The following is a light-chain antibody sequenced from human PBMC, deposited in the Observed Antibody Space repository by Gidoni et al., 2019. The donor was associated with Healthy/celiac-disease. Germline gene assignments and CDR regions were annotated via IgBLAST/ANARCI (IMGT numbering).Light chain of an antibody. CDR3: SSYTSSSTLVV. CDR2: EVS. CDR1: SSDVGGYNY. V-gene: IGLV2-14*01. Sequence: QSALTQPASVSGSPGPSITISCTGTSSDVGGYNYVSWYQQLPGKAPKLMIYEVSNRPSGVSNRFSGSKSGNTASLTISGLQAEDEADYYCSSYTSSSTLVVFGGGTKLTVL. J-gene: IGLJ2*01.